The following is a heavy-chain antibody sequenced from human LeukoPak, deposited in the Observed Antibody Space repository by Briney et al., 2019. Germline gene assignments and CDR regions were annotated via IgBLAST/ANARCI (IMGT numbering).Heavy chain of an antibody. CDR3: ARGIVGAEYYYYGMDV. D-gene: IGHD1-26*01. Sequence: ASVKVSCKASGYTFTGYYMHWVRQAPGQGLEWMGWINPNSGGTNYAQKFQGWVTMTRDTSISTAYMELSRLRSDDTAVYYCARGIVGAEYYYYGMDVWGQGTTVTVSS. CDR2: INPNSGGT. CDR1: GYTFTGYY. V-gene: IGHV1-2*04. J-gene: IGHJ6*02.